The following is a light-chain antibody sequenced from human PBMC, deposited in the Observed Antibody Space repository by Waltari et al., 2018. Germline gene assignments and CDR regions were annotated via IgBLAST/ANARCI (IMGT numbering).Light chain of an antibody. J-gene: IGLJ1*01. V-gene: IGLV2-14*03. CDR2: DVS. CDR3: SSYTSISTYV. CDR1: SSDVGVYDY. Sequence: QSALTQPASVSGSPGQSITISCTGTSSDVGVYDYVSWYQQHPGKAPKVLIFDVSQRPSGGSNRCSGSKSGITASLTISGLQAEDEADYYCSSYTSISTYVFGTGTKVTVL.